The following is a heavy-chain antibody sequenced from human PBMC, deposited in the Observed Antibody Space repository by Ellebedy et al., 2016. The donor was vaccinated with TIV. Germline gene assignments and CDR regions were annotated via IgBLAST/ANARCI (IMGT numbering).Heavy chain of an antibody. V-gene: IGHV4-61*01. D-gene: IGHD3-16*02. J-gene: IGHJ6*02. CDR3: AREEWEAPGSASYHYYGMDV. Sequence: MPSETLSLTCSVSGGSVSSPSYYLSWIRQPPGKGLEWIGYIYYSGISNYNLSLKSRLMISVDTSKNQFSLKLSSVTAADTAVYYSAREEWEAPGSASYHYYGMDVWGQGTTVTVSS. CDR2: IYYSGIS. CDR1: GGSVSSPSYY.